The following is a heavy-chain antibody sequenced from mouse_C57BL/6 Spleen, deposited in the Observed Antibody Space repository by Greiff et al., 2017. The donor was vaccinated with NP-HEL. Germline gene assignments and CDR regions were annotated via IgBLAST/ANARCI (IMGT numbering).Heavy chain of an antibody. Sequence: EVQLVESGGDLVKPGGSLKLSCAASGFTFSSYGMSWVRQTPDKRLEWVATISSGGSYTYYPDSVKGRFTISRDNAKNTLYLQMSSLKSEDTAMYYCARHPSMIKGYFDVWGTGTTVTVSS. D-gene: IGHD2-4*01. CDR1: GFTFSSYG. V-gene: IGHV5-6*01. J-gene: IGHJ1*03. CDR2: ISSGGSYT. CDR3: ARHPSMIKGYFDV.